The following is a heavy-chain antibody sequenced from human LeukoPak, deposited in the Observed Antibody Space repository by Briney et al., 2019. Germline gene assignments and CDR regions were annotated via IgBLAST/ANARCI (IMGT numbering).Heavy chain of an antibody. J-gene: IGHJ4*02. D-gene: IGHD5-12*01. CDR2: IYYSGST. Sequence: SETLSLTCAVYGGSFSGYYWSWIRQPPGKGLEWIGYIYYSGSTNYNPSLKSRVTVSVDTSKNQFSLKLSSVTAADRAVYYCARAAGYSGYSDFDYWGQGTLVTVSS. CDR1: GGSFSGYY. CDR3: ARAAGYSGYSDFDY. V-gene: IGHV4-59*08.